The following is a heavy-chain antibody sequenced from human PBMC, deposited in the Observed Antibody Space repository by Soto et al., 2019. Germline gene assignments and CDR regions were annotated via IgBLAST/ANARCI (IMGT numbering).Heavy chain of an antibody. D-gene: IGHD1-26*01. Sequence: EVQVLESGGALVQPGGSLRLACAASGFTFRNYAMSWVRQAAGKGLEWVATIHGGGDYTPYTDSVKGRFTISRDNSRNTVYLQMNSLRAEDTALYYCAKNRGSGSYTNWNFDVWGRGTLVTVSS. CDR2: IHGGGDYT. CDR3: AKNRGSGSYTNWNFDV. J-gene: IGHJ2*01. V-gene: IGHV3-23*01. CDR1: GFTFRNYA.